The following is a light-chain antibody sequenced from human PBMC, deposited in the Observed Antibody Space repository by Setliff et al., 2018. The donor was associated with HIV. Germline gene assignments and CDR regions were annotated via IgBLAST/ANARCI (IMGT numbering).Light chain of an antibody. CDR1: KLGDRY. CDR2: QDS. J-gene: IGLJ2*01. Sequence: SYELTQPPSVSVSPGQTASVTCSGHKLGDRYVSWYQQKPGQSPVLVMYQDSKRPSAIPERFSGSNSGDRATLTISGTRPVDGADYYCQAWDSRTVVLGGGTKVTVL. CDR3: QAWDSRTVV. V-gene: IGLV3-1*01.